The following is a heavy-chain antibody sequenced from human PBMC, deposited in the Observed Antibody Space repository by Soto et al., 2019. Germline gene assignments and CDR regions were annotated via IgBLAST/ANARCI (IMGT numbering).Heavy chain of an antibody. CDR3: ASNYDILTGYLTNDYYYSYGMDV. Sequence: QVQLVQSGAEVKKPGSSVKVSCKASGGTFSSYAISWVRQAPGQGLEWMGGIIPIFGTANYAQKFQGRVTITADESTSTAYMELSSLRSEDTAVYYCASNYDILTGYLTNDYYYSYGMDVWGQGTTVTVSS. J-gene: IGHJ6*02. D-gene: IGHD3-9*01. CDR2: IIPIFGTA. V-gene: IGHV1-69*01. CDR1: GGTFSSYA.